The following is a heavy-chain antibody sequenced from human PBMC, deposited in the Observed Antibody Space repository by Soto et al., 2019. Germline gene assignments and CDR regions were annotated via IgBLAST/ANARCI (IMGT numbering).Heavy chain of an antibody. V-gene: IGHV3-30*18. J-gene: IGHJ4*02. CDR2: VSHDGRNT. D-gene: IGHD6-19*01. CDR3: AKGGRQWLVTADFNY. Sequence: VQLVESGGGVVQPGRSLRLSCAASGFTFSDYAMHWVRQAPGKGLEWVAVVSHDGRNTHYADSVKVRFTISRDSSKNTVSLDMTSLRAEDTAVYSCAKGGRQWLVTADFNYWGQGALVTVSS. CDR1: GFTFSDYA.